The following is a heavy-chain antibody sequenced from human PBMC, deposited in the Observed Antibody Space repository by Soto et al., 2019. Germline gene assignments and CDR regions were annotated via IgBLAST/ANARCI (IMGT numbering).Heavy chain of an antibody. D-gene: IGHD4-17*01. J-gene: IGHJ4*02. V-gene: IGHV3-23*01. Sequence: EVQVLESGGGLVQPGGSLRLSCAASGFTFSSYAMSWVRQAPGQGLEWVSAISSSGSNPYYADSVKGRFTISRDNSKNTLYLQMISLRAEDTALYDCAKTASMTIRDGFDHWGQGTLVTVSS. CDR3: AKTASMTIRDGFDH. CDR2: ISSSGSNP. CDR1: GFTFSSYA.